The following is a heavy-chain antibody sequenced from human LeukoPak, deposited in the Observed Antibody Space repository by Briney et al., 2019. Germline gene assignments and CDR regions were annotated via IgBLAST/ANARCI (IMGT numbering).Heavy chain of an antibody. V-gene: IGHV3-48*03. CDR3: ARDLTYGDYFDY. D-gene: IGHD4-17*01. J-gene: IGHJ4*02. CDR2: ISSSGSTR. Sequence: VGSLRLSCAASGFTFSSYEMNWVRQAPGKGLEWVSYISSSGSTRYYTYSVKGRFTISRDNAKNSLYLQMNSLRAEDTAVYYCARDLTYGDYFDYWGQGTLVTVSS. CDR1: GFTFSSYE.